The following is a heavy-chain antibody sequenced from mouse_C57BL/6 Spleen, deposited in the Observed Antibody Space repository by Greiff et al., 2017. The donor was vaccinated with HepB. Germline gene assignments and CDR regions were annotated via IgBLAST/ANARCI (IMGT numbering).Heavy chain of an antibody. CDR2: IWSGGST. V-gene: IGHV2-2*01. CDR3: DRNGDYDWFAY. CDR1: GFSLTSYG. Sequence: VQLQESGPGLVQPSQSLSITCTVSGFSLTSYGVHWVRQSPGKGLEWLGVIWSGGSTDYNAAFISRRSISKDNSKSQVFFKMNSLQADDTAIYYCDRNGDYDWFAYWGQGTLVTVSA. D-gene: IGHD2-4*01. J-gene: IGHJ3*01.